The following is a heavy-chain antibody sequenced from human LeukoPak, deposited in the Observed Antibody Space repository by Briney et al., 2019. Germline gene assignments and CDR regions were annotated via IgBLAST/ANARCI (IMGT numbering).Heavy chain of an antibody. CDR3: ASARGSNYGSLGD. Sequence: PGGSLRLSCAASGFTVSSNYMSGVRQAPGKGLEWGSLIYSGGSTVYSDSVKGRFSISRDNSKNTLYFKMTSLRAEDTAVYSCASARGSNYGSLGDWGQGTLVTVSS. D-gene: IGHD5-18*01. V-gene: IGHV3-53*01. CDR2: IYSGGST. J-gene: IGHJ4*02. CDR1: GFTVSSNY.